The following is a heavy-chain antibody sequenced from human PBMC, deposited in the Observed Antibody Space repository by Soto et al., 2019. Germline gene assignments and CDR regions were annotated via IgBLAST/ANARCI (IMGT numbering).Heavy chain of an antibody. CDR1: GFTFSSNW. D-gene: IGHD3-10*01. V-gene: IGHV3-74*01. Sequence: EVQLVESGGDLVQPGGSLRLSCEASGFTFSSNWMHWVRQAPGKGLVWVSRMNPDGSTRGYADSVKGRFTISRDNAKNTLYLQMNSLRTEDTAVYYCARGGNAGSGQDELDDYWGQGTLVTVSS. J-gene: IGHJ4*02. CDR3: ARGGNAGSGQDELDDY. CDR2: MNPDGSTR.